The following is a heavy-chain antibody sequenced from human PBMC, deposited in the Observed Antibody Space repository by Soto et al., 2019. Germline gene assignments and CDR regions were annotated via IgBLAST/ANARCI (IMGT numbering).Heavy chain of an antibody. V-gene: IGHV1-69*01. Sequence: QVQLVQSGAEVKKPGASVNVSCKASGGTFSSYAFSWVRQAPGQGLEWMGGIIPLFVTANYAKKFQGRVTIPADESPSTAYMELSSLRSEDTAVYYCAREKSSSSEIYYYGMDVWGQGTTVTVSS. D-gene: IGHD6-6*01. CDR3: AREKSSSSEIYYYGMDV. CDR2: IIPLFVTA. CDR1: GGTFSSYA. J-gene: IGHJ6*02.